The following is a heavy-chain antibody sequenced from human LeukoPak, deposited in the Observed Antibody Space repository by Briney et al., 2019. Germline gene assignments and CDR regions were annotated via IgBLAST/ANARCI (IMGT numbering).Heavy chain of an antibody. J-gene: IGHJ4*02. D-gene: IGHD5-18*01. CDR2: INHSGST. Sequence: PSETLSLTCAVYGGSFSGYYWSWIRQPPGKGLEWIGEINHSGSTNYNPSLKSRVTISVDTSENQFSLKLSSVTAADTAVYYCARGLVQLWVYYFDYWGQGTLVTVSS. CDR3: ARGLVQLWVYYFDY. CDR1: GGSFSGYY. V-gene: IGHV4-34*01.